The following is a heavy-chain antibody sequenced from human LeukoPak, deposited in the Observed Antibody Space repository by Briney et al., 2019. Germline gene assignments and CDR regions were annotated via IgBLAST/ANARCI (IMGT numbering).Heavy chain of an antibody. CDR3: AQVTVGGHFDF. CDR1: GGSISDFY. CDR2: VSATGST. Sequence: KPSETLSLTCTVSGGSISDFYWSWIRRPAGKGLEYIGRVSATGSTSFNPSLQSRVTMSVDTSKSQFSLKLSSVTAADTAVYYCAQVTVGGHFDFWGQGILVTVSS. V-gene: IGHV4-4*07. J-gene: IGHJ4*02. D-gene: IGHD6-19*01.